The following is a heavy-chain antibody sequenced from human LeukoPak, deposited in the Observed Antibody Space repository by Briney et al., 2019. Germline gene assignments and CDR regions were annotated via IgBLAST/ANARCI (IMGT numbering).Heavy chain of an antibody. CDR2: IIPILGIT. CDR3: ARSYGVPQSYHYYGMDL. D-gene: IGHD4-17*01. Sequence: SVKVSCKVSGGTFSSFAINWVRQAPGQGLEWMGRIIPILGITNLTHNFQGRVTLIADKSTNTADMELSSLRSQDTAVYFCARSYGVPQSYHYYGMDLWGQGTTVIVSS. J-gene: IGHJ6*02. CDR1: GGTFSSFA. V-gene: IGHV1-69*04.